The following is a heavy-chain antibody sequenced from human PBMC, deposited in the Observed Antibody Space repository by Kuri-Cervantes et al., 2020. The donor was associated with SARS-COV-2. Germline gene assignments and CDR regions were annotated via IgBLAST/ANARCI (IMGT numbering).Heavy chain of an antibody. Sequence: GESLKISCTASGFIFSDYYMTWIRQAPGKGLEWVAFIRYDGSNKYYADSVKGRFTISRDNSKNTLCLQMNSLRAEDTAVYYCATALLSYYFDYWGQGTLVTVSS. V-gene: IGHV3-30*02. CDR2: IRYDGSNK. CDR3: ATALLSYYFDY. J-gene: IGHJ4*02. CDR1: GFIFSDYY. D-gene: IGHD3-10*01.